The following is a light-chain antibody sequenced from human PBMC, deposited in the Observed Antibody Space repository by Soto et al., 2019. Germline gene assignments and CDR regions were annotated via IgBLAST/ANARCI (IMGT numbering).Light chain of an antibody. V-gene: IGLV2-14*01. J-gene: IGLJ2*01. CDR2: EVT. CDR1: NSDIGSYDF. Sequence: QSVLTQPASVSGSPGQSITISCTGTNSDIGSYDFVSWYQQFAGKAPRLIIYEVTNRPSGISWRFSGSKSGNTASLTISGLQADDESDFYCSSYKSGGTLVVFGGGTKLTDL. CDR3: SSYKSGGTLVV.